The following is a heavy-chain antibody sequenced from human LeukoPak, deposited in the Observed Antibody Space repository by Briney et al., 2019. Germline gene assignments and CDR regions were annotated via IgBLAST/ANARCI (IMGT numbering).Heavy chain of an antibody. CDR1: DGSITSDDYY. D-gene: IGHD3-10*01. J-gene: IGHJ6*03. Sequence: PSQTLSLTCTVSDGSITSDDYYWNWIRQHPGKGLEWLGYIHNRGSTYYNPSLQSRVTISVDTSKNQFSLKLSSVTAADTAVYYCARNKLRVAIPYYCYMDVWGKGTRVTVSS. V-gene: IGHV4-31*03. CDR3: ARNKLRVAIPYYCYMDV. CDR2: IHNRGST.